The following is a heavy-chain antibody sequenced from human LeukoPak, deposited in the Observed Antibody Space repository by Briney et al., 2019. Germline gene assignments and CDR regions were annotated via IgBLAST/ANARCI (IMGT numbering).Heavy chain of an antibody. Sequence: KPGGSLRLSRAASGFTFSSYSMNWVRQAPGKGLEWVSSISSSSYIYYADSVKGRFTISRDNAKNSLYLQMNSLRADDTAVYYCARDNSVTTGPPALDYWAREPWSPSPQ. V-gene: IGHV3-21*01. D-gene: IGHD4-17*01. CDR1: GFTFSSYS. CDR2: ISSSSYI. CDR3: ARDNSVTTGPPALDY. J-gene: IGHJ4*02.